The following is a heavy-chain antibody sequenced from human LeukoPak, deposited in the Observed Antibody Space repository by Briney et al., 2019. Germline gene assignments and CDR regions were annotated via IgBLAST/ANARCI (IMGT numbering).Heavy chain of an antibody. CDR2: IHTSAST. Sequence: PSQTLTLTCTVSGGSISSGSYYWSWIWQPAGEGLEWIGRIHTSASTYYTPSLKSRVTISVDTTKNQFSLKLSSVTAADTAVYYCASPRGAWGQGTLVTVSS. D-gene: IGHD3-10*01. CDR3: ASPRGA. J-gene: IGHJ5*02. V-gene: IGHV4-61*02. CDR1: GGSISSGSYY.